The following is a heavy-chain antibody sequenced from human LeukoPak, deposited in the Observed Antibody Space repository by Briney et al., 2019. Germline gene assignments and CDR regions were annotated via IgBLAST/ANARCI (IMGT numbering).Heavy chain of an antibody. CDR3: AKKSYYDFWSGKPFDY. V-gene: IGHV3-23*01. Sequence: GGSLRLSCATSGFTFSSYAMSWVRQAPGEGLGWVSAISGSGGSTYYADSVKGRFTISRDNSKNTLYLQMNSLRAKDTAVYYCAKKSYYDFWSGKPFDYWGQGTLVTVSS. CDR1: GFTFSSYA. J-gene: IGHJ4*02. CDR2: ISGSGGST. D-gene: IGHD3-3*01.